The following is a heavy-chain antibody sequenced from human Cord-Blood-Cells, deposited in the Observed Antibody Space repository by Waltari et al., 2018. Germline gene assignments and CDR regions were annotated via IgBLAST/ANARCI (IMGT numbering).Heavy chain of an antibody. CDR3: AKVWGSGSYYNPFDY. CDR2: ISGSGVST. J-gene: IGHJ4*02. Sequence: EVQLLESGGGLVQPGGSLRLSCAASGFTVSSYAMSWVRQAPGKGLESVSAISGSGVSTYYADSVKGRFTISRDNSKNTLYLQMNSLRAEDTAVYYCAKVWGSGSYYNPFDYWGQGTLVTVSS. CDR1: GFTVSSYA. D-gene: IGHD3-10*01. V-gene: IGHV3-23*01.